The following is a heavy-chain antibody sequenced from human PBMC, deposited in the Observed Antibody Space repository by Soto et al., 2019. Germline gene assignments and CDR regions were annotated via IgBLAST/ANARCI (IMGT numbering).Heavy chain of an antibody. J-gene: IGHJ4*02. CDR3: ARDLGYCSGGSCYSGPFDY. V-gene: IGHV3-66*01. D-gene: IGHD2-15*01. CDR2: IYSGGST. CDR1: GFTVSSNY. Sequence: EVQLVESGGGLVQPGGSLRLSCAASGFTVSSNYMSWVRQAPGKGLEWVSVIYSGGSTYYSDSVKGRFTISRDNSMNTLYLQMNSLRAEDTAVYYCARDLGYCSGGSCYSGPFDYWGQGTLVTVSS.